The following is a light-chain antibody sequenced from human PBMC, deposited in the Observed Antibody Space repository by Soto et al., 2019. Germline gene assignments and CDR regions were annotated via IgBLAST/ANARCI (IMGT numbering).Light chain of an antibody. Sequence: EIVLTQSPGTLSLSPGERATLSCRASQSVSSSYLAWYQQKPGQAPRLLMYGASNRATGIPDRFSGSGSETDFTLTISRLEPEDFALYSCQQYGSSPYTFGQGTQLEIK. V-gene: IGKV3-20*01. CDR2: GAS. CDR1: QSVSSSY. CDR3: QQYGSSPYT. J-gene: IGKJ2*01.